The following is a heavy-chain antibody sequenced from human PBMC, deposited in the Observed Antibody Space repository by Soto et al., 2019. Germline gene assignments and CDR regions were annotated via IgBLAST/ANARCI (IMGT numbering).Heavy chain of an antibody. D-gene: IGHD3-10*01. V-gene: IGHV4-59*12. Sequence: SETLSLTCTVSGGSISSYYWSWIRQPPGKGLEWIGDIYHSGSTNYNPSLKSRVTISVDTSKNQFSLKLSSVTAADTAVYYCARGKGSGSYYHNWFDPWGQGTLVTVSS. CDR3: ARGKGSGSYYHNWFDP. CDR1: GGSISSYY. CDR2: IYHSGST. J-gene: IGHJ5*02.